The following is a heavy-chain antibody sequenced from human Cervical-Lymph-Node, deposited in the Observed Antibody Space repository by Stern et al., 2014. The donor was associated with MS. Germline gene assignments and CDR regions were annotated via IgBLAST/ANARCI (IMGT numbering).Heavy chain of an antibody. CDR3: ARDEIGQTTTHYYYYGMDV. D-gene: IGHD1-1*01. V-gene: IGHV1-69*01. CDR2: IIPVFSSA. CDR1: GGTFSSQA. J-gene: IGHJ6*02. Sequence: VQLVQSGAEVKKPGSSGKVSCKASGGTFSSQAISWVRQAPGQGLEWLGGIIPVFSSARHAQNFQGRVTITADESTSTAYMELRSLISEDTAVYYCARDEIGQTTTHYYYYGMDVWGQGTTVTVSS.